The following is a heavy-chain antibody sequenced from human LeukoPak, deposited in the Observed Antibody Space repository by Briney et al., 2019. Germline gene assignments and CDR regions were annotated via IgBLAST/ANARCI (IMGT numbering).Heavy chain of an antibody. Sequence: ASVKVSCKASGYTFTSYGISWVRQAPGQGLEWMGWISAYNGNTNYAQKLQGRVTMTTDTSTSTAYMELRSLRSDDTAVYYCARDLYSRYSGSWYYFDYWGQGTLVTVSS. V-gene: IGHV1-18*01. J-gene: IGHJ4*02. D-gene: IGHD6-13*01. CDR3: ARDLYSRYSGSWYYFDY. CDR2: ISAYNGNT. CDR1: GYTFTSYG.